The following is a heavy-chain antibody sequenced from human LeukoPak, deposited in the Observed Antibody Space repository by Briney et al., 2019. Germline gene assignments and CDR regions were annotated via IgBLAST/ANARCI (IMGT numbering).Heavy chain of an antibody. Sequence: ASVKVSCKASGYTFTSYGISWVRQAPGQGLEWMGWISAYNGNTNYAQKLQDRVTMTTDTSTSAAYMELRSLRSDDTAVYYCARDPIRKNIVVPGFDIWGQGTMATVSS. V-gene: IGHV1-18*04. J-gene: IGHJ3*02. CDR2: ISAYNGNT. D-gene: IGHD2-2*01. CDR3: ARDPIRKNIVVPGFDI. CDR1: GYTFTSYG.